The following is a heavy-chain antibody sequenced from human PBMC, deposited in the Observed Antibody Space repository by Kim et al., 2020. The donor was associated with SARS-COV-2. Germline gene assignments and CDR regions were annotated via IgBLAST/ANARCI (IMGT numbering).Heavy chain of an antibody. CDR3: ARVDSSGFDY. D-gene: IGHD6-19*01. J-gene: IGHJ4*02. CDR2: ST. V-gene: IGHV4-30-2*04. Sequence: STYYNPSLKSRVTISVDTSNNQFSLKLSSVTAADTAVYYYARVDSSGFDYWGQGTLVTVSS.